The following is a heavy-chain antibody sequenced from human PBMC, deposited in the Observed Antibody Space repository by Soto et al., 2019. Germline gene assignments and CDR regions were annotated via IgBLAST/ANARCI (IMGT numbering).Heavy chain of an antibody. D-gene: IGHD6-25*01. CDR3: ARALTTADNL. CDR1: GFTISNYW. V-gene: IGHV3-7*01. Sequence: EVQLVESGGGLVQPGGSLTLSCAASGFTISNYWMNWVRQAPGKGLEWVANINKDGSAKNYVDSVRGRFTISRDNAKSSFYLQMNSLRAEDTAVYYCARALTTADNLWGRGTLVTVSS. CDR2: INKDGSAK. J-gene: IGHJ4*02.